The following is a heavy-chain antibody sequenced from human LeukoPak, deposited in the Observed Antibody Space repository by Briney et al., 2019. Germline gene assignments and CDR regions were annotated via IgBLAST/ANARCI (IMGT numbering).Heavy chain of an antibody. J-gene: IGHJ5*02. Sequence: SETLSLTCTDSGGSISSYYWSWIRQPPGKGLEWIGYIYYSGSTNYNPSLKSRVTISVDTSKNQFSLKLSSVTAADTAVYYCARVVADYVWGSYRRNWFDPWGQGTLVTVSS. CDR3: ARVVADYVWGSYRRNWFDP. V-gene: IGHV4-59*01. CDR1: GGSISSYY. D-gene: IGHD3-16*02. CDR2: IYYSGST.